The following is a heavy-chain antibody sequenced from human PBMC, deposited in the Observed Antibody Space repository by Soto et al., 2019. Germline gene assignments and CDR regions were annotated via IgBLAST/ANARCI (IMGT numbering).Heavy chain of an antibody. V-gene: IGHV4-34*01. CDR3: ARSKYDSSGYPGLDY. D-gene: IGHD3-22*01. CDR2: INHSGST. Sequence: SETLSLTCAVSGASFSGSYWSWIRLSSGKGLEWIGEINHSGSTNYNPSLKSRVTISVDTSKNQFSLKLSSVTAADTAVYYCARSKYDSSGYPGLDYWGQGTLVTVSS. J-gene: IGHJ4*02. CDR1: GASFSGSY.